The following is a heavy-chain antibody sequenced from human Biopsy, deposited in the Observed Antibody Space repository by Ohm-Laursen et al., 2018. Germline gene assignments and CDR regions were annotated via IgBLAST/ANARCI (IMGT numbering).Heavy chain of an antibody. CDR3: ARDGKRWDYSTYFSWHFDL. Sequence: SLRLSCTASGFTFSSYGMHWGRQAPGQGLEWVAVISYDGSGEYYADSSQGRFIISRDNPKNKVDLQMNSLRAEDTAVYFCARDGKRWDYSTYFSWHFDLWGRGTLVTVSS. J-gene: IGHJ2*01. V-gene: IGHV3-30*03. D-gene: IGHD4-11*01. CDR1: GFTFSSYG. CDR2: ISYDGSGE.